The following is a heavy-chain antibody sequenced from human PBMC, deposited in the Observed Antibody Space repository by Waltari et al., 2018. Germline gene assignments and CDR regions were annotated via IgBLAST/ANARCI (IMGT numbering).Heavy chain of an antibody. D-gene: IGHD3-3*01. V-gene: IGHV3-30*02. CDR3: AKEDYDFWSGYFGY. CDR2: RRYDGSNK. J-gene: IGHJ4*02. CDR1: GFTFSSYG. Sequence: QVQLVESGGGVVQPGGSLRLSCAASGFTFSSYGMHSVRQAPGKGLEWVAFRRYDGSNKYYADSVKGRFTISRDNSKNTLYLQMNSLRAEDTAVYYCAKEDYDFWSGYFGYWGQGTLVTVSS.